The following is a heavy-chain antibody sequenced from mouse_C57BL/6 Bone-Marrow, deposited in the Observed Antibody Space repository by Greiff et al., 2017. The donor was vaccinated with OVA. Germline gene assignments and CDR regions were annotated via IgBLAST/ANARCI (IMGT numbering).Heavy chain of an antibody. Sequence: QVQLQQSGAELVRPGTSVKVSCKASGYAFTNYLIEWVKQRPGQGLAWIGGINPGSGGTNYNEKFKGKATLTADKSSSTAYMQLSSLTSEDSAVYFCARLRGLIYFDVWGTGTTVTVSS. J-gene: IGHJ1*03. D-gene: IGHD1-3*01. CDR1: GYAFTNYL. CDR3: ARLRGLIYFDV. CDR2: INPGSGGT. V-gene: IGHV1-54*01.